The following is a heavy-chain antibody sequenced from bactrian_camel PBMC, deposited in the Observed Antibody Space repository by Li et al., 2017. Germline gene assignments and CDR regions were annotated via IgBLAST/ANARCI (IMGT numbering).Heavy chain of an antibody. CDR1: GYSYRTYS. CDR3: ATWWSVGF. V-gene: IGHV3S53*01. CDR2: IDNGGKL. J-gene: IGHJ6*01. D-gene: IGHD7*01. Sequence: HVQLVESGGGSVEPGGSLRLSCTGSGYSYRTYSMAWFRQVPGKEREEEREAVAIIDNGGKLKYAESVKGRFTISLGYAKNTLYLQMNSLKTEDTAVYYCATWWSVGFWGRGTQVTVS.